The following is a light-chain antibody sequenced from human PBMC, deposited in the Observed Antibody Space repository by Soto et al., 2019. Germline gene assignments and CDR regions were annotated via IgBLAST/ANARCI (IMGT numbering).Light chain of an antibody. CDR2: WAS. CDR1: QSVLYSSTNKNY. J-gene: IGKJ5*01. Sequence: DIVMTQSPDSLAVSLGERATINCKSSQSVLYSSTNKNYLAWYQQKPGQPPKLLIYWASTRESGVPDRFSGSGSGTDFTLTISSLQAEDVAVYYCQQYYTAPITFGQGTRLEIE. V-gene: IGKV4-1*01. CDR3: QQYYTAPIT.